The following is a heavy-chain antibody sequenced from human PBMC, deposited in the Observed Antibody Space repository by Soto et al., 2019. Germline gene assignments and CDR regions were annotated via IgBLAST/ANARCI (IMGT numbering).Heavy chain of an antibody. V-gene: IGHV4-59*01. CDR1: GCSISSYY. D-gene: IGHD6-13*01. J-gene: IGHJ4*02. CDR3: ARDGNIAAAGMGFDY. CDR2: IFYSGST. Sequence: ASETLSLTCTVSGCSISSYYWSWIRQPPGKGLEWIGYIFYSGSTNYNPSLKSQVIISVDTSKNQVSLKLSSVTAADTAVYWCARDGNIAAAGMGFDYWGQGTLVTVPS.